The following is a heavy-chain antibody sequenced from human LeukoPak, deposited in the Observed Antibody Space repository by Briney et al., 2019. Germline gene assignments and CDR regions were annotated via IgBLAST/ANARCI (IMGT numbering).Heavy chain of an antibody. D-gene: IGHD3-16*01. CDR1: GFIFNNYG. CDR2: ISYDGNNK. CDR3: AKDWSSGGSGYYFDY. V-gene: IGHV3-30*18. J-gene: IGHJ4*02. Sequence: PGGSLRLSCAASGFIFNNYGMHWVRQAPGKGLEWVAFISYDGNNKYYGDSVKGRFTISRDNSKNTLYLQVNSLRAEDTAVYYCAKDWSSGGSGYYFDYWGQGTLVTVSS.